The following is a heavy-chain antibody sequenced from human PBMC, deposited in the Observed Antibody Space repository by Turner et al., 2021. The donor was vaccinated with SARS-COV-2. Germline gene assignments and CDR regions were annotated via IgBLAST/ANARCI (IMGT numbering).Heavy chain of an antibody. D-gene: IGHD4-4*01. J-gene: IGHJ4*01. CDR1: GFPFSDYY. CDR3: ARRSYYSNYASYTMDY. CDR2: ISNGGGST. Sequence: VRLVESGGGRVKPGGSLRLSCAVSGFPFSDYYMYWIRQTPEKRLEWVAYISNGGGSTYYPDTVKGRFTISRDNADNTLFLQMSRLKSEDTAIYYCARRSYYSNYASYTMDYWGLGTSVTVSS. V-gene: IGHV3-11*01.